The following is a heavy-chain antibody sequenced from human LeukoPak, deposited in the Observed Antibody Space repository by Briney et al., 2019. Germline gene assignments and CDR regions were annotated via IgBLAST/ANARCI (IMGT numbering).Heavy chain of an antibody. D-gene: IGHD2-8*01. CDR2: ISGGGGST. CDR3: AKHGSCINDVCHGDLDY. V-gene: IGHV3-23*01. CDR1: GFIFSSYA. Sequence: GGSLRLYCAASGFIFSSYAMSWVGQAPGKGLEWVSTISGGGGSTYYADSVKGRFTISRDNSKNTVYLQMNSLRAEDTGVYYCAKHGSCINDVCHGDLDYSGQGTLVTVSS. J-gene: IGHJ4*02.